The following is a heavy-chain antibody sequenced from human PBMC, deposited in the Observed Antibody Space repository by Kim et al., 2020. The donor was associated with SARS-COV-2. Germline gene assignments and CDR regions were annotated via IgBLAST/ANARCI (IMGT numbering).Heavy chain of an antibody. D-gene: IGHD6-25*01. CDR1: GYTFTGYY. J-gene: IGHJ4*02. V-gene: IGHV1-2*06. Sequence: ASVKVSCKASGYTFTGYYMHWVRQAPGQGLEWMGRINPNSGGTNYAQKFQGRVTMTRGTSISTAYMELSRLRSDDTAVYYCARTLIKQRPFDYWGQGTLVSVSS. CDR2: INPNSGGT. CDR3: ARTLIKQRPFDY.